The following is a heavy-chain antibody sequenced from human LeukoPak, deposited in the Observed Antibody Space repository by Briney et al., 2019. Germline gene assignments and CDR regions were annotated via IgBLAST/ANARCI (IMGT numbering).Heavy chain of an antibody. V-gene: IGHV3-53*05. CDR2: IYSGGST. Sequence: GGSLRLSCAASGFTVSSNYMSWVRQAPGKGLEWVSVIYSGGSTYYADSVKGRFTISRDNSKNTLYLQMNSLRAEDTAVYYCARGGYSYGPYYFDYWGQGTLVTVSS. CDR3: ARGGYSYGPYYFDY. J-gene: IGHJ4*02. CDR1: GFTVSSNY. D-gene: IGHD5-18*01.